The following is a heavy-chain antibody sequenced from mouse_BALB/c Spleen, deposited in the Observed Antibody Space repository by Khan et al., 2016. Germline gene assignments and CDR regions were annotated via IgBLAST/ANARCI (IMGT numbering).Heavy chain of an antibody. CDR1: GFTFSNYW. V-gene: IGHV6-6*02. CDR2: IRLKSNNYAT. D-gene: IGHD3-1*01. CDR3: TRQLGLRDY. Sequence: DVKLEESGGGLVQPGGSMKLSCVASGFTFSNYWMNWVRQSPEKGLEWVAEIRLKSNNYATHYAESMKGRFTISRDDSKSSVYLQMNNLRAEDTGIYYCTRQLGLRDYWGQGTTLTVSS. J-gene: IGHJ2*01.